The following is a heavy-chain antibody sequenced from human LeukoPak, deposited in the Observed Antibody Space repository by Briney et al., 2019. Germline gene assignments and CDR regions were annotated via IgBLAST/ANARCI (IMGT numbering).Heavy chain of an antibody. J-gene: IGHJ5*02. CDR3: ARRRGNYGDANWFDP. V-gene: IGHV4-31*03. CDR2: IYYSGST. Sequence: SETLSLTCTVSGGSISSGGYYWSWIRQHPGKGLEWIGYIYYSGSTYYNPSLKSRVTMSVDTSKNQFSLKLSSVTAADTAVYYCARRRGNYGDANWFDPWGQGTLVTVSS. CDR1: GGSISSGGYY. D-gene: IGHD4-17*01.